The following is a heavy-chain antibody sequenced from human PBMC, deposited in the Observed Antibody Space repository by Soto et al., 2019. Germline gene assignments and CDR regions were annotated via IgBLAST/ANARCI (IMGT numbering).Heavy chain of an antibody. D-gene: IGHD5-18*01. Sequence: SETLSLTCTVSGGSISSYYWSWIRQPPGKGLEWIGYIYYSGSTNYNPSLKSRVTISVDTTKNQFSLKLSSVTAADTAVYYCARGPMVTAHGWTDYWGQGTLVTVSS. V-gene: IGHV4-59*01. CDR1: GGSISSYY. CDR2: IYYSGST. CDR3: ARGPMVTAHGWTDY. J-gene: IGHJ4*02.